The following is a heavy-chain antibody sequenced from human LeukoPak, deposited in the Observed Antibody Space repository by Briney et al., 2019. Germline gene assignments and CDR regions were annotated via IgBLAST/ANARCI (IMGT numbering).Heavy chain of an antibody. V-gene: IGHV3-21*01. CDR1: GFTFSSYS. CDR3: ARDRSGHPGGYYFDY. CDR2: ISSSSSYI. J-gene: IGHJ4*02. D-gene: IGHD3-16*01. Sequence: GGSLRLSCAASGFTFSSYSMNWVRQSPGKGLEWVSSISSSSSYIYYADSVKGRFTISRDNAKNSLYLQMNSLRAEDTAVYYCARDRSGHPGGYYFDYWGQGTLVTVSS.